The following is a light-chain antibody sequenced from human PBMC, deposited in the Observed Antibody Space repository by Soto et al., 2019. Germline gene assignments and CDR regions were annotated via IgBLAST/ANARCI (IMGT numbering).Light chain of an antibody. V-gene: IGKV1-13*02. CDR2: DAS. J-gene: IGKJ3*01. CDR1: QGISSA. Sequence: AIQLTQSPSSLSASVGDRVTITCRTSQGISSALAWYQQKPGKAPKLLIYDASSLQSGVPPRFSGSGSGTDFPLTIIRLQPEDFATYHCQQFHSCPRTLGPGTKVDVK. CDR3: QQFHSCPRT.